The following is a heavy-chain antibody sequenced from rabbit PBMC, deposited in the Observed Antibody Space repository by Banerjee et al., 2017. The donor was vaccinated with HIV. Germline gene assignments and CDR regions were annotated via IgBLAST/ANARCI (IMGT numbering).Heavy chain of an antibody. D-gene: IGHD6-1*01. CDR1: GIDFSSYG. J-gene: IGHJ6*01. CDR3: ANIGDYYTYGYAGYAYATPMDL. Sequence: QEQLKETGGGLVQPGGTLTLTCKASGIDFSSYGISWVRQAPGKGLEWIAYIYPHYGTKDYASWVNGRFTISLDNAQTTVFLQMTSLTAADTATYFCANIGDYYTYGYAGYAYATPMDLWGPGTLVTVS. V-gene: IGHV1S43*01. CDR2: IYPHYGTK.